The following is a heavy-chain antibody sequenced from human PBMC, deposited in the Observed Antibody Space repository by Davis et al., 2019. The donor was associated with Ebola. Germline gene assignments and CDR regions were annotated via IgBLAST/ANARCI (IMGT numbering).Heavy chain of an antibody. CDR3: ARHQLHYYDSSGYRTTNWFDP. J-gene: IGHJ5*02. V-gene: IGHV4-39*01. CDR2: IYYSGIT. Sequence: SESLSLSCTASGGTFISSSTYWGWIRQRPRKGLEWIGSIYYSGITYYNPSLKSRVTISVDTSKNQFSLKLSSVTAADTAVYYCARHQLHYYDSSGYRTTNWFDPWGQGTLVTVSS. D-gene: IGHD3-22*01. CDR1: GGTFISSSTY.